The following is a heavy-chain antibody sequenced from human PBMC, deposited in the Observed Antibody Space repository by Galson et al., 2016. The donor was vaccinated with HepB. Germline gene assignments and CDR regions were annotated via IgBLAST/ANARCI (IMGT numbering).Heavy chain of an antibody. J-gene: IGHJ4*02. Sequence: SLRLSCAAAGFTFSNYAMSWVRQAPGKGLEWVSTISGSGDSTYYADSGKGRFTISRDKSKNTLYLQMNSLRAEDTAVYYCARVRDGNNWRVQPFDLWGQGTLVTVS. CDR3: ARVRDGNNWRVQPFDL. CDR2: ISGSGDST. CDR1: GFTFSNYA. D-gene: IGHD5-24*01. V-gene: IGHV3-23*01.